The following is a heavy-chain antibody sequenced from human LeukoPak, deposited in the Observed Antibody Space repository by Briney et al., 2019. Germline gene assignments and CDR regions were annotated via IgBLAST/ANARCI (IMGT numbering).Heavy chain of an antibody. CDR3: AKATTTTSYMDV. V-gene: IGHV3-9*03. Sequence: GGSLRLSCAASGFTFDDYAMHWVRQAPGKGLEWVSGISWNSGSIGYADSVKGRFTISGDNAKNSLYLQMNSLRAEDMALYYCAKATTTTSYMDVWGKGTTVTVSS. J-gene: IGHJ6*03. D-gene: IGHD1-14*01. CDR1: GFTFDDYA. CDR2: ISWNSGSI.